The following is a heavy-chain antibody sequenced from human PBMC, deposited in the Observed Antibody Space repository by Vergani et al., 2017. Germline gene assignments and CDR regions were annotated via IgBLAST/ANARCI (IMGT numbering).Heavy chain of an antibody. CDR1: GYTFTGYY. CDR3: AKDMSIRFLEWTDDAFDI. J-gene: IGHJ3*02. CDR2: IIPIFGTA. V-gene: IGHV1-69*06. D-gene: IGHD3-3*01. Sequence: QVQLVQSGAEVKKPGASVKVSCKASGYTFTGYYMHWVRQAPGQGLEWMGGIIPIFGTANYAQKFQGRVTITADKSTSTAYMELSSLRSEDTALYYCAKDMSIRFLEWTDDAFDIWGQGTMVTVSS.